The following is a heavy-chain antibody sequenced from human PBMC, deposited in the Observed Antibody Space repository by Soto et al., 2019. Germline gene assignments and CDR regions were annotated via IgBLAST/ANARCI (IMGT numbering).Heavy chain of an antibody. D-gene: IGHD3-3*01. CDR2: ISGSGGST. V-gene: IGHV3-23*01. CDR1: GFTFSSYA. CDR3: AKYWYWVLEWLSLYYSYCYMDV. Sequence: GGSLRLSCAASGFTFSSYAMSWVRQAPGKGLEWVSAISGSGGSTYYADSVKGRFTISRDNSKNTLYLQMNSLRAEDTAVYYWAKYWYWVLEWLSLYYSYCYMDVWGKGTTVTVSS. J-gene: IGHJ6*03.